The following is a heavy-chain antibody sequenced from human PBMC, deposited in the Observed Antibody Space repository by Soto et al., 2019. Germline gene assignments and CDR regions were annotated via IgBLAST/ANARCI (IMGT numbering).Heavy chain of an antibody. CDR2: INLDGSEK. Sequence: EVQLVESGGGLVQPGGSLRLSCAASGFTFRTYWLSWVRQVPGKGLEWVANINLDGSEKNYVDSVKGRFTISRDNARNSLYLQMSRLRAEDTPLYCCARDGSTSWYSYDYHGMDVWGQGTTVTVSS. CDR3: ARDGSTSWYSYDYHGMDV. V-gene: IGHV3-7*05. D-gene: IGHD5-18*01. J-gene: IGHJ6*02. CDR1: GFTFRTYW.